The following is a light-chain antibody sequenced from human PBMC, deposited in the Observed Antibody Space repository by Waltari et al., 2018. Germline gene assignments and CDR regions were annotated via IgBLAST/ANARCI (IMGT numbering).Light chain of an antibody. CDR1: QGLVYSDGNTY. V-gene: IGKV2-30*01. Sequence: DVELTQSPLSLPVTLGQPASISCRSSQGLVYSDGNTYLNWFHQRPGQSPRRLIYQVSRRDSGVPDRFSGRGSGAEFTLEISRVEAEDVGLYYCMQGSHWPRTFGQGTKVEIK. CDR3: MQGSHWPRT. J-gene: IGKJ1*01. CDR2: QVS.